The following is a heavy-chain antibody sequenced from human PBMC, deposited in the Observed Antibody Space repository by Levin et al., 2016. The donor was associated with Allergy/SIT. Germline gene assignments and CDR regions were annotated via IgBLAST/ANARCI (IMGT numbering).Heavy chain of an antibody. V-gene: IGHV5-10-1*01. CDR3: ARHAVAGHDY. D-gene: IGHD6-19*01. Sequence: PREGLEWMGRIDPSDSYTNYSPSFQGHVTISADKSISTAYLQWSSLKASDTAMYYCARHAVAGHDYWGQGTLVTVSS. CDR2: IDPSDSYT. J-gene: IGHJ4*02.